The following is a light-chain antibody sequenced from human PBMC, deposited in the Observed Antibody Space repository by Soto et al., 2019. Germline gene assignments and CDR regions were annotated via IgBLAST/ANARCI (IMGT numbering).Light chain of an antibody. CDR2: DVS. V-gene: IGLV2-14*01. CDR1: SSDVGGYNY. J-gene: IGLJ1*01. CDR3: SSYTTGITLYV. Sequence: QSALTQPASVSGSPGQSITLSCTGTSSDVGGYNYVSWYQLHPGSAPNLIIYDVSHRPSGISNRFSGSKSGNTASLTISGLQPEDEADYFCSSYTTGITLYVFGPGTKLTVL.